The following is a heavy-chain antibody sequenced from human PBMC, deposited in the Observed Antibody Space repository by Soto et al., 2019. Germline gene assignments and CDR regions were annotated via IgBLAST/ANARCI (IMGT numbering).Heavy chain of an antibody. CDR2: INHSGST. D-gene: IGHD3-22*01. J-gene: IGHJ6*02. Sequence: SETLSLTCAVYGGSFSGYYWSWIRQPPGKGLEWIGEINHSGSTNYNPSLKSRVTISVDTSKNQFSLKLSSVTAADTAVYYCARGHDSGGYYYGMDVWGQGTTVTVSS. CDR3: ARGHDSGGYYYGMDV. CDR1: GGSFSGYY. V-gene: IGHV4-34*01.